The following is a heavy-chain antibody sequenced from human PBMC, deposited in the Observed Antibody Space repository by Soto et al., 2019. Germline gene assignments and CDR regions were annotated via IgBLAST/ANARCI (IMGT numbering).Heavy chain of an antibody. J-gene: IGHJ4*02. CDR3: TRWNGFGDS. CDR2: FTGGHGTT. CDR1: GFSIPDYG. V-gene: IGHV3-23*01. D-gene: IGHD1-1*01. Sequence: EVQLLESGGGSVQPGGSLKLSCGVSGFSIPDYGVTWVRQPPGKGLEWVSGFTGGHGTTFYADSVRGPFTLYREDSRNTVYLQMDSLRVEDTAVYYCTRWNGFGDSWGQGTLVTVAS.